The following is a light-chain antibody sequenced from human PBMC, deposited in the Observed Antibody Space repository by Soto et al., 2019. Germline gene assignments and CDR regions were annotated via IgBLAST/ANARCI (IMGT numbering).Light chain of an antibody. CDR2: ENN. CDR3: AVWDNSLSAGV. Sequence: QSVLTQPPSVSAAPGQKVTISCSGSSSNIATNYVSWYQHLPGTTPKLLIYENNLRPSGIPDRFSGSKFGTSATLGITGLQTGDEADYYCAVWDNSLSAGVFGGGTQLTV. V-gene: IGLV1-51*02. J-gene: IGLJ3*02. CDR1: SSNIATNY.